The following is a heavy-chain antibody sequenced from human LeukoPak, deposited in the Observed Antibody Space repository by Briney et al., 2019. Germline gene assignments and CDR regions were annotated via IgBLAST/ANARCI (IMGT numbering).Heavy chain of an antibody. CDR2: ITSSGSGT. D-gene: IGHD3-10*01. J-gene: IGHJ4*02. CDR1: EFSFCNYA. Sequence: GGSLRLSCAASEFSFCNYAMSWVRQAPGKGLQWVSSITSSGSGTYYADSVKGRFTISRDNSKNTLYLQMNSLRAEDTAVYYCAKKMGTGNFYFDYWGQGTLVTVSS. CDR3: AKKMGTGNFYFDY. V-gene: IGHV3-23*01.